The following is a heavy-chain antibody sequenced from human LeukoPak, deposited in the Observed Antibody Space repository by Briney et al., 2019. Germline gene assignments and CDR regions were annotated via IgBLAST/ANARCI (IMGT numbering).Heavy chain of an antibody. J-gene: IGHJ4*02. CDR2: INPSGGST. D-gene: IGHD4-17*01. V-gene: IGHV1-46*01. CDR3: ARYFRVTTRPSGY. Sequence: GASVKVCFKSSGYTFTCYYMHSVRQAPGQGLEWMGIINPSGGSTSYVQKFQGRVTMTSATSTSTVYMELSSLSSEDTAVYYCARYFRVTTRPSGYWGQGTLVTVSS. CDR1: GYTFTCYY.